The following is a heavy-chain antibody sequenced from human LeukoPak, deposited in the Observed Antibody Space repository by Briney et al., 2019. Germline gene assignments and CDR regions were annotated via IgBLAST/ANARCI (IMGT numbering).Heavy chain of an antibody. CDR3: ARATGRADTDSRVGTTDY. J-gene: IGHJ4*02. CDR2: INHSGST. Sequence: SETLSLACAVYGGSFSGYYWSWIRQPPGKGLEWIGEINHSGSTNYNPSLKSRVTISVDTSKNQFSLKLSSVTAADTAVYYCARATGRADTDSRVGTTDYWGQGTLVTVSS. V-gene: IGHV4-34*01. D-gene: IGHD1/OR15-1a*01. CDR1: GGSFSGYY.